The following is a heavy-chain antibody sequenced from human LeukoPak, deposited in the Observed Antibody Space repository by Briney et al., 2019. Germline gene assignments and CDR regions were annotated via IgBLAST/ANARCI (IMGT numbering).Heavy chain of an antibody. J-gene: IGHJ3*02. CDR3: ARDPNGDYIGAFDM. D-gene: IGHD4-17*01. V-gene: IGHV3-23*01. CDR1: GFTFSAYA. CDR2: IRGGGTSE. Sequence: PGGSLRLSCTAPGFTFSAYAMMWVRQAPGKGPEWVSAIRGGGTSEFYADSVKGRFRITRDNSKDTLFLQMNSLIAEDTAVYYCARDPNGDYIGAFDMWGPGTMVTVSS.